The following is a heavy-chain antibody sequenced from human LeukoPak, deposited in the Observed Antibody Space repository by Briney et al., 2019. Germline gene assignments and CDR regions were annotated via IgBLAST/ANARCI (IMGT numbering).Heavy chain of an antibody. CDR2: IYTGGSP. J-gene: IGHJ4*02. V-gene: IGHV3-66*01. CDR3: VPLTDGSVDQ. D-gene: IGHD3-10*01. Sequence: GGSLRLSCAASTFTVSTNYMTWVRQAPGKGLEWVSMIYTGGSPYYADSVKGRFTISRDNSKNTLDLQMNSLRVEDTAVYYCVPLTDGSVDQWGQGTLVTVSS. CDR1: TFTVSTNY.